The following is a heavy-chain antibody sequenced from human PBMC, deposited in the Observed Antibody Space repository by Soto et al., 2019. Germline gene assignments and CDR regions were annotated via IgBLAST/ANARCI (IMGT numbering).Heavy chain of an antibody. CDR3: ARGPVGYYYDSSGYDD. V-gene: IGHV1-18*01. D-gene: IGHD3-22*01. CDR1: GYTFTSYG. CDR2: ISAYNGNT. J-gene: IGHJ4*02. Sequence: QVQLVQSGAEVKKPGASVKVSCKASGYTFTSYGISWVRQAPGQGLEWMGWISAYNGNTNYAQKFQGRVTITADETTSTAYMELSSLRSEDTAVYYCARGPVGYYYDSSGYDDWGQGTLVTVSS.